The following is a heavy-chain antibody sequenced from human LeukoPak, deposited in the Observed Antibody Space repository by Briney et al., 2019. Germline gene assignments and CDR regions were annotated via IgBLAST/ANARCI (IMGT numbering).Heavy chain of an antibody. V-gene: IGHV5-51*01. Sequence: GESLKISCQGSGYTFSNHWIGWVRQMPGKGLEWMGIIYPDDSDTRYSPSFQGQVTMSADKSIRTAYLQWSSLKASDTAIYYCAKVDGQKAFDIWGQGTMVTVSS. CDR1: GYTFSNHW. J-gene: IGHJ3*02. CDR3: AKVDGQKAFDI. CDR2: IYPDDSDT.